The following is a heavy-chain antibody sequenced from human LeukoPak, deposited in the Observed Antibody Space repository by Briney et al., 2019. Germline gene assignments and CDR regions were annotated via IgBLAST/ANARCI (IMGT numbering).Heavy chain of an antibody. D-gene: IGHD3-22*01. CDR2: ISGSGGST. J-gene: IGHJ4*02. Sequence: GGSLRLSCAASGFTFSSYAMSWVRQAPGKGLEWVSAISGSGGSTYYADSVKGRFTISRDNSKNTLYLQMNSLRVEDTAVYYCAKGYYYDSTGYYYPFDFWGQGTLVTVSS. V-gene: IGHV3-23*01. CDR1: GFTFSSYA. CDR3: AKGYYYDSTGYYYPFDF.